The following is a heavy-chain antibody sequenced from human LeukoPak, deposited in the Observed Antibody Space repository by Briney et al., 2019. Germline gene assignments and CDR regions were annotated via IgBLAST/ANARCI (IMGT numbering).Heavy chain of an antibody. Sequence: SETLSLTCTVSGGSISSYYWSWIRQSPGKGLECIGYIHYTGSTYYNPSLKSRVTISVETSKNQFSLKLKSVTAADTAVYYCARGGYYGSGNDFRFDPWGQGTLVTVSS. CDR1: GGSISSYY. CDR2: IHYTGST. D-gene: IGHD3-10*01. J-gene: IGHJ5*02. V-gene: IGHV4-59*01. CDR3: ARGGYYGSGNDFRFDP.